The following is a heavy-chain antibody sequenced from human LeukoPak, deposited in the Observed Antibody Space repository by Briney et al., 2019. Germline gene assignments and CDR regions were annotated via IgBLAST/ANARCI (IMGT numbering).Heavy chain of an antibody. CDR3: ARGRGGDSVPSRFDY. CDR1: GFAFSGFA. J-gene: IGHJ4*02. Sequence: GGSLRLSCSASGFAFSGFAMGWVRQAPGKGLEWVSSISGSGGNTYYADSVEGRFTISRDNSNNTLSLQMNSLRADDTALHYCARGRGGDSVPSRFDYWGQGTLVTVSS. D-gene: IGHD2-21*02. V-gene: IGHV3-23*01. CDR2: ISGSGGNT.